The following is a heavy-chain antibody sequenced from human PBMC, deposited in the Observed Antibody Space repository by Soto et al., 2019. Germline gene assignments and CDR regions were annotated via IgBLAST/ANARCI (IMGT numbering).Heavy chain of an antibody. J-gene: IGHJ4*02. Sequence: QVQLVQSGAEVKKPGASVKVSCKASGYTFTSYAMHWVRQAPGQRLEWMGWINAGNGNTKYSKNFQGRVTITRDTAASTAYMELSSLRSEDTAVYCCARGPGGPDGPGDYWGQGALVTVSS. CDR1: GYTFTSYA. D-gene: IGHD2-15*01. CDR2: INAGNGNT. CDR3: ARGPGGPDGPGDY. V-gene: IGHV1-3*01.